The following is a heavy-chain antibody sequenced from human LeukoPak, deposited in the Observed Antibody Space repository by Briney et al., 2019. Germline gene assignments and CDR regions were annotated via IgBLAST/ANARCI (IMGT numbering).Heavy chain of an antibody. J-gene: IGHJ4*02. CDR3: ARVGRSGIAAAGISFDY. Sequence: PGRSLRLSCAASGFTFDDYAMHWVRQAPGKGLEWVSGISWNSGSIGYADSVKGRFTISRDNAKNSLYLQMNSLRAEDTAVYYCARVGRSGIAAAGISFDYWGQGTLVTVSS. CDR2: ISWNSGSI. D-gene: IGHD6-13*01. CDR1: GFTFDDYA. V-gene: IGHV3-9*01.